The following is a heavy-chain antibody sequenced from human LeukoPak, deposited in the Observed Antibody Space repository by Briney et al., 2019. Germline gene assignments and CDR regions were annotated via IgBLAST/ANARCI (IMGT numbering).Heavy chain of an antibody. Sequence: GGSLRLSCEASGFTFSSYWMTWVRQAPGKGLEWVANIKQDGSEKDYVDSVKGRFAISRDNAKNSLYLQMNSLRAEDTAVYYCARDLYYGSGSYYFDYWGQGTLVTVSS. J-gene: IGHJ4*02. CDR3: ARDLYYGSGSYYFDY. D-gene: IGHD3-10*01. V-gene: IGHV3-7*01. CDR2: IKQDGSEK. CDR1: GFTFSSYW.